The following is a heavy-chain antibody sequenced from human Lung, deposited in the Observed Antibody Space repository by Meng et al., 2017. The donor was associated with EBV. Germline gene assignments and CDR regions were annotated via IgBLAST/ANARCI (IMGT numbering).Heavy chain of an antibody. CDR1: GFTFSPYR. D-gene: IGHD3-10*01. Sequence: VRVVVGAGGGGALTGGSLRVSCPASGFTFSPYRMNWMRQAPGKGLEWVSSISSSSSYIYYADSVKGRFTISRDNAKNSMYLQMNSLRAEDTAVYYCARAELGDFDYWGQGTLVTVSS. V-gene: IGHV3-21*01. CDR2: ISSSSSYI. CDR3: ARAELGDFDY. J-gene: IGHJ4*02.